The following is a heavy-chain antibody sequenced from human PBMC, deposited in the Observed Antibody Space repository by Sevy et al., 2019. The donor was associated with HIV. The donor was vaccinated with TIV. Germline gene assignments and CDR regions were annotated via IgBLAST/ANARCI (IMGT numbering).Heavy chain of an antibody. CDR2: ISGNAGRA. D-gene: IGHD3-9*01. Sequence: GESLKISCAASGFTFGSSAMSWVRQTPGKGLEWDSFISGNAGRAYHTDSVKGRFTISRDISENTLFLQMNSLRVEDTAIYFCARAVASYDIFRGYHKSDEYFQNWGQGTLVTVSS. V-gene: IGHV3-23*01. J-gene: IGHJ1*01. CDR3: ARAVASYDIFRGYHKSDEYFQN. CDR1: GFTFGSSA.